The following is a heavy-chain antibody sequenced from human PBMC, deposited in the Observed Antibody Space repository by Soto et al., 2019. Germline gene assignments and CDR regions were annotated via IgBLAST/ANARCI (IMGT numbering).Heavy chain of an antibody. Sequence: ASVKVSCKASGYTFTSYDINWVRQATGQGLEWMGWMNPNSGNTGYAQKFQGRVTMTRNTSMSTAYMELSSLRSDDTAVYYCARYPSMDCSSTSCYLPDDAFDIWGQGTMVTVSS. J-gene: IGHJ3*02. CDR1: GYTFTSYD. CDR2: MNPNSGNT. D-gene: IGHD2-2*01. CDR3: ARYPSMDCSSTSCYLPDDAFDI. V-gene: IGHV1-8*01.